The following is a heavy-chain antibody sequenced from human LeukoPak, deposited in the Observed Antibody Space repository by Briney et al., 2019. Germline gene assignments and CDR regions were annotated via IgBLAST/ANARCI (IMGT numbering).Heavy chain of an antibody. J-gene: IGHJ4*02. D-gene: IGHD3-22*01. CDR1: GFTFSTYD. CDR3: ARVRYYYDSSGYSSPYYFDY. V-gene: IGHV3-13*01. CDR2: IGTAGDT. Sequence: GGSLRPSCAASGFTFSTYDMHWVRQATGKGLEWVSAIGTAGDTYYPGSVKGRFTISRENAKNSLYPQMNSLRAEDTAVYYCARVRYYYDSSGYSSPYYFDYWGQGTLVTVSS.